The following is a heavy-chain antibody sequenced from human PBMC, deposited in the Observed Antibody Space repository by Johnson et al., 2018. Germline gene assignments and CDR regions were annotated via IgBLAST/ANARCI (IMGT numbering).Heavy chain of an antibody. J-gene: IGHJ6*03. CDR2: LSGSGGST. CDR1: GFTFSTYA. CDR3: AKGSGSAHYYMDV. Sequence: VQLQESGGGLVQPGGSLRVSCAASGFTFSTYAMSWVRQAPGKGLEWVADLSGSGGSTFYADSVKGRFTISRDNSKNTVYVQINSQRAEDTAVYYCAKGSGSAHYYMDVWGKGTTVTVSS. V-gene: IGHV3-23*01.